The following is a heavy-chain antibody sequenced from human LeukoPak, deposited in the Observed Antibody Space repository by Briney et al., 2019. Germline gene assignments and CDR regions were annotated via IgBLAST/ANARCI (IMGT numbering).Heavy chain of an antibody. CDR1: GFTFDTSA. Sequence: GGSLRLSCAASGFTFDTSAMSWVRQTPEKGLEWDSTITSGDGSPYYADSVKGRFTISRDNSNNMLYLQMNSLRAEDTAVYYCTKRGAYYVDYWGRGIPVTVSS. CDR3: TKRGAYYVDY. CDR2: ITSGDGSP. V-gene: IGHV3-23*01. D-gene: IGHD3-16*01. J-gene: IGHJ4*02.